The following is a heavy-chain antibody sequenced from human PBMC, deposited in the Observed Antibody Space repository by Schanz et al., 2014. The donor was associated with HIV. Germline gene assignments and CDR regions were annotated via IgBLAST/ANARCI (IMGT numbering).Heavy chain of an antibody. Sequence: EVQLLESGGGLVQPGGSLRLSCTASAFTFRDAWMNWVRQAPGEGLEWVSGISEFGGSAWYADSVKGRFTISRDNAKNSLYLQMNSLRTEDTALYYCAKDIRKRGYQPLDWGQGTLVTVSS. V-gene: IGHV3-23*01. J-gene: IGHJ4*02. CDR2: ISEFGGSA. CDR1: AFTFRDAW. D-gene: IGHD2-2*01. CDR3: AKDIRKRGYQPLD.